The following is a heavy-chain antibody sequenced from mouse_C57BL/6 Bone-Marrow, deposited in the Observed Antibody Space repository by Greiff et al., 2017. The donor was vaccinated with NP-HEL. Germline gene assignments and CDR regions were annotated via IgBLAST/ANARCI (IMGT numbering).Heavy chain of an antibody. CDR1: GYTFTSYT. D-gene: IGHD1-1*01. CDR2: INPSSGYT. V-gene: IGHV1-4*01. CDR3: ARLDYYGSSYPFDY. J-gene: IGHJ2*01. Sequence: QVQLQQSGAELARPGASVKMSCKASGYTFTSYTMHWVNQRPGQGLEWIGYINPSSGYTKYNQKFKDKATLTADKSSSTAYMQLSSLTSEDSAVYYCARLDYYGSSYPFDYWGQGTTLTVSS.